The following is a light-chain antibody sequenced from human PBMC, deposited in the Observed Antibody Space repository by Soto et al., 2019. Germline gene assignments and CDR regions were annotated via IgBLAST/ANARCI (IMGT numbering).Light chain of an antibody. J-gene: IGLJ2*01. CDR2: NNN. Sequence: QSVLTQPPSASGTPGQRVTISCSGSSSNIGGYTVNWYQQLPGTAPKLLIYNNNQRPSGVPDRFSGSKSGTSASLAISGLQSEDEADYYCSSYAATSNLVFGGGTKLTVL. CDR1: SSNIGGYT. V-gene: IGLV1-44*01. CDR3: SSYAATSNLV.